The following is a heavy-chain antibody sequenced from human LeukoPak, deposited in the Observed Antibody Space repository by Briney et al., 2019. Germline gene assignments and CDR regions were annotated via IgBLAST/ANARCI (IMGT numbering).Heavy chain of an antibody. J-gene: IGHJ4*02. CDR3: ASGYSSGY. D-gene: IGHD6-19*01. V-gene: IGHV3-30-3*01. Sequence: PGGSLRLSCEASGFSFSNYAMHWVRQAPGRGLEWGAVISYDGSNKYYADSVKGRFTISRDNSKNTLYLQMNSLTAEDTAVYYCASGYSSGYWGQGALVTVSS. CDR2: ISYDGSNK. CDR1: GFSFSNYA.